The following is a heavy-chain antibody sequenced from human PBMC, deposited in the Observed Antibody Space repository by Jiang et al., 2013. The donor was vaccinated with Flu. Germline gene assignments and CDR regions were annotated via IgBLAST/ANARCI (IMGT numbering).Heavy chain of an antibody. Sequence: SGAEVKKPGSSVKVSCKASGGTFSSYAISWVRQAPGQGLEWMGRIIPILGIANYAQKFQGRVTITADKSTSTAYMELSSLRSEDTAVYYCARLEQYSGYDYGPAFDIWGQGTMVTVSS. CDR3: ARLEQYSGYDYGPAFDI. V-gene: IGHV1-69*04. J-gene: IGHJ3*02. CDR1: GGTFSSYA. D-gene: IGHD5-12*01. CDR2: IIPILGIA.